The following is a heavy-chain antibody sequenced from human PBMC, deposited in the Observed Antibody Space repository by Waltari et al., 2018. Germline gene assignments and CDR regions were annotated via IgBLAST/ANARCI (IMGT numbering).Heavy chain of an antibody. CDR3: AKDHISRNGDTAIDP. CDR2: ISGSDT. Sequence: EVQLLESGGGLAQPGGSLRLSCAASGFTFSTAAMSLVRQFPGKGPEWVSGISGSDTYYADSVKGRFTISRDNSKDTLYQQMNSLRAEDTAIYYCAKDHISRNGDTAIDPWGQGTLVTVSS. V-gene: IGHV3-23*01. J-gene: IGHJ5*02. D-gene: IGHD2-21*01. CDR1: GFTFSTAA.